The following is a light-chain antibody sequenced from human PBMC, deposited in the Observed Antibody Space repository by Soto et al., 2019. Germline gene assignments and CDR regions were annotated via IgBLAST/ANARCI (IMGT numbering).Light chain of an antibody. CDR1: ESVHRN. Sequence: EMVMTQSPATLSVSPGERVTLSCRASESVHRNLAWYQQKPGQGPSLLIYYASTRATGVPDRFTGSGSGTELTLTISSLQSEDFAVYHCQHYSNWPPTFGPGTKVEIK. V-gene: IGKV3-15*01. J-gene: IGKJ3*01. CDR2: YAS. CDR3: QHYSNWPPT.